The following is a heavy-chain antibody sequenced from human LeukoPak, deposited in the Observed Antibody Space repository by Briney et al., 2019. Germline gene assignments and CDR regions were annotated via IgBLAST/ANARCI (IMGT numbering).Heavy chain of an antibody. Sequence: PSETLSLTCTVSGGSISSYYWSWIRQPPGKGLEWIGYIYYSGSTNYNPFLKSRVTISVDTSKNQFSLKLSSVTAADTAVYYCAREDSGIFDYWGQGTLVTVSS. CDR2: IYYSGST. J-gene: IGHJ4*02. D-gene: IGHD3-22*01. CDR1: GGSISSYY. CDR3: AREDSGIFDY. V-gene: IGHV4-59*01.